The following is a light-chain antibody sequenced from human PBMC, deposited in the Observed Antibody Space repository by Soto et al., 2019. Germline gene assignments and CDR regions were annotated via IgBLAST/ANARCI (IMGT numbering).Light chain of an antibody. J-gene: IGLJ1*01. Sequence: QSVLTQPPSVSAAPGQKVTISCSGSSSNIGGNSVSWYQQLPGTAPKLLIYDDNKRPSGIPDRFSGSKSGTSATLGITGFQTGDEPDYYCGSWDRSLGAYVFGTGTKV. CDR3: GSWDRSLGAYV. V-gene: IGLV1-51*01. CDR1: SSNIGGNS. CDR2: DDN.